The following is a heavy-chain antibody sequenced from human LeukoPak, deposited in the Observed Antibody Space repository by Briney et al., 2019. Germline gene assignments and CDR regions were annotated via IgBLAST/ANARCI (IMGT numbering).Heavy chain of an antibody. J-gene: IGHJ4*02. D-gene: IGHD2-15*01. Sequence: GGSLRLSCAASGFTFSRFAMHWVRQAPGKGLEWVAVIPYDGSNKYYADSVKGRFTISRDNSKNTLYLQMNSLRAEDTAVYYCAREGCSGGSCYSFDYWGQGTLVTVSS. CDR1: GFTFSRFA. CDR3: AREGCSGGSCYSFDY. V-gene: IGHV3-30-3*01. CDR2: IPYDGSNK.